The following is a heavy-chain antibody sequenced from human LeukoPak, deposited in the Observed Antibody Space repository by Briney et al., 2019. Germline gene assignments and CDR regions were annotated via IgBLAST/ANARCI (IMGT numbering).Heavy chain of an antibody. Sequence: SETLSLTCTVSGDSISSFYRYWIRQPPGKGLEWIGYIYYSGSTDYNPSLKSRVTISVDTSKNQFSLKLSSVTAADTAVYYCARHKPYGSGSYAPYYFDYWGQGTLVTVSS. D-gene: IGHD3-10*01. CDR3: ARHKPYGSGSYAPYYFDY. CDR1: GDSISSFY. CDR2: IYYSGST. V-gene: IGHV4-59*08. J-gene: IGHJ4*02.